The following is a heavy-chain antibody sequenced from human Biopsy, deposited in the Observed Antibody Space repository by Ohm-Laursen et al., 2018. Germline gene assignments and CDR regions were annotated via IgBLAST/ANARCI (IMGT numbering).Heavy chain of an antibody. V-gene: IGHV4-34*01. D-gene: IGHD3-22*01. Sequence: SDTLSLTCAVSGGSISNYFWTWIRQTPGKGLEWIGEINHSGRTNYNPSLKSRVTISVDTSKNQFSLKVRSVTAADTAVYYCVRGVDYYDPYHYYALDVWGQGTTVTVSS. CDR1: GGSISNYF. CDR3: VRGVDYYDPYHYYALDV. CDR2: INHSGRT. J-gene: IGHJ6*02.